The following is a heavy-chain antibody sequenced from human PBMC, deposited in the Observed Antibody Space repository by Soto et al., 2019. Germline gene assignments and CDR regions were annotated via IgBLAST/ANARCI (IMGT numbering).Heavy chain of an antibody. V-gene: IGHV4-4*02. J-gene: IGHJ6*03. CDR1: SGSISSSNW. D-gene: IGHD1-26*01. Sequence: QVQLKESGPGLVKPSGTLSLTCAVSSGSISSSNWWSWVRQPPGKGLEWIGGIAHNGSTNYNPSLKRRVTISVDKSKNQFSLKLSSVTAADTAVYYCARAFGYSGSHYYYYYMDVWGKGTPVTVSS. CDR3: ARAFGYSGSHYYYYYMDV. CDR2: IAHNGST.